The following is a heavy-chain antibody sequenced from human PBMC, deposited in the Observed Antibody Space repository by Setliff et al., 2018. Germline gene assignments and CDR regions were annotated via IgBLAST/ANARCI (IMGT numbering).Heavy chain of an antibody. V-gene: IGHV3-23*05. CDR2: IKDSDYST. CDR1: GFTISGYA. D-gene: IGHD4-17*01. Sequence: PGESLKISCVGSGFTISGYAMTWVRQVPGKGLEWISSIKDSDYSTYYADSVKGRFTISRDNSKNTLYLQMNGLRAKDSALYYCAKDPNGDFFGAFDTWGQGALVTVSS. J-gene: IGHJ5*02. CDR3: AKDPNGDFFGAFDT.